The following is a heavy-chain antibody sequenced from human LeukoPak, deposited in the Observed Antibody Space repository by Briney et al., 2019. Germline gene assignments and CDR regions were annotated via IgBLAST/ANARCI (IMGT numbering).Heavy chain of an antibody. CDR1: GFTFDDYG. D-gene: IGHD3-10*01. CDR3: AKAWGATMVRGGDYFDY. CDR2: ISGSGGST. J-gene: IGHJ4*02. Sequence: GGSLRLSCAASGFTFDDYGMSWVRQAPGKGLEWVSAISGSGGSTYYADSVKGRFTISRDNSKNTLYLQMNSLRAEDTAVYYCAKAWGATMVRGGDYFDYWGQGTLVTVSS. V-gene: IGHV3-23*01.